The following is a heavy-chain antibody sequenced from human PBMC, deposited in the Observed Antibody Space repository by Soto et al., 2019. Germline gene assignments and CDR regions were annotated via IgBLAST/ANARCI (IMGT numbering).Heavy chain of an antibody. Sequence: EVQLVESGGGLVKPGGSLRLSCAASGFTFSSYSMNWVRQAPGKGLEWVSSISSSSSYIYYADSVKGRFTISRDNAKNSLYLQMNSLRAEDTAVYYCARDLLSIAARPHGMDVWGQPTTVTVSS. CDR2: ISSSSSYI. CDR3: ARDLLSIAARPHGMDV. V-gene: IGHV3-21*01. J-gene: IGHJ6*02. D-gene: IGHD6-6*01. CDR1: GFTFSSYS.